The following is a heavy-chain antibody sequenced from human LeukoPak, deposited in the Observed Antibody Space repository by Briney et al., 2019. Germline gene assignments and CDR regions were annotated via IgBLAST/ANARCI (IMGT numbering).Heavy chain of an antibody. D-gene: IGHD3-22*01. CDR2: IIPIFGTA. CDR3: ATYYYDSSGYYFDY. V-gene: IGHV1-69*06. J-gene: IGHJ4*02. CDR1: GGTFSSYA. Sequence: WASVKVSCKASGGTFSSYAISWVRQAPGQGLEWMGGIIPIFGTANYAQKFQGRVTITADKSTSTAYMELSSLRSEDTAVYYCATYYYDSSGYYFDYWGQGTLVTVSS.